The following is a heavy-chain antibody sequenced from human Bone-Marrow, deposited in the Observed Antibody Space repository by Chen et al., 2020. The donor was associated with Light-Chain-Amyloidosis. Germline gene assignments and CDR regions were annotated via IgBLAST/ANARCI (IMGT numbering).Heavy chain of an antibody. CDR3: ASDFRFENNVDH. CDR2: IYKDGRT. J-gene: IGHJ4*02. V-gene: IGHV3-53*01. Sequence: GGAGGGLNQPWEVLRPLCAVFGFTGSGALMNWVRQAPGKGLEWVSIIYKDGRTFYADSVKGRFTISRDTSKNTLYLHMNNLRAEDTAVYYCASDFRFENNVDHWGQGTLVTVSS. CDR1: GFTGSGAL. D-gene: IGHD3-9*01.